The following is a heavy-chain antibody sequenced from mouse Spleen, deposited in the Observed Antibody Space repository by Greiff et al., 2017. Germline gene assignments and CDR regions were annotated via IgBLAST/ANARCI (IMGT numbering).Heavy chain of an antibody. CDR2: INPNNGGT. CDR1: GYTFTDYN. J-gene: IGHJ1*01. V-gene: IGHV1-18*01. Sequence: EVQLQQSGPELVKPGASVKIPCKASGYTFTDYNMDWVKQSHGKSLEWIGDINPNNGGTIYNQKFKGKATLTVDKSSSTAYMELRSLTSEDTAVYYCARYWVLGQGYFDVWGAGTTVTVSS. D-gene: IGHD4-1*01. CDR3: ARYWVLGQGYFDV.